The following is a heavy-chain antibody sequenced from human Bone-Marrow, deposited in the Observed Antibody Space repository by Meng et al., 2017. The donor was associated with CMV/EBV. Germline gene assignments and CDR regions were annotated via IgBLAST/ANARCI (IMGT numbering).Heavy chain of an antibody. J-gene: IGHJ4*02. Sequence: GGSLRLSCAASGFTFSSYGMHWVRQAPGKGLEWVAFIRFDGSDNYYADSVQGRFTISRDNSNNTLYLQMSSLRAEDTAVYYCAKGLRGRINWPYYFDYWGQGTLVTVSS. CDR2: IRFDGSDN. CDR3: AKGLRGRINWPYYFDY. CDR1: GFTFSSYG. V-gene: IGHV3-30*02. D-gene: IGHD1-1*01.